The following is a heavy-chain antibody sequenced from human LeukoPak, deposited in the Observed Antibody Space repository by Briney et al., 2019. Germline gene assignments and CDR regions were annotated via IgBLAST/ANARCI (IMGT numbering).Heavy chain of an antibody. CDR3: ARDVVRGVIYYYYGMDV. CDR1: GFTFSSYG. D-gene: IGHD3-10*01. V-gene: IGHV3-33*01. J-gene: IGHJ6*04. CDR2: IWYDGSNK. Sequence: GGSLRLSCAASGFTFSSYGMHWVRQAPGKGLVWVAVIWYDGSNKYYADSVKGRFTISRDNSKNTLYLQMNSLRAEDTAVYYCARDVVRGVIYYYYGMDVWGKRTTVTVSS.